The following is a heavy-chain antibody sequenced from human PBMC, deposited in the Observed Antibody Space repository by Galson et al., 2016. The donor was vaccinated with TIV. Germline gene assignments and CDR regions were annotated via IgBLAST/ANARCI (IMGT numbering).Heavy chain of an antibody. CDR2: IFTSGST. Sequence: SETLSLTCTVSGGSVSRYYWSWLRQSAGKGLEWIGRIFTSGSTTYNPSLRSRVTMSVDTSKRQFSLMLTSVTAADTAVYYCATVNTNSRKYFDYWGQGIQVTVSS. CDR1: GGSVSRYY. V-gene: IGHV4-4*07. CDR3: ATVNTNSRKYFDY. D-gene: IGHD1-14*01. J-gene: IGHJ4*02.